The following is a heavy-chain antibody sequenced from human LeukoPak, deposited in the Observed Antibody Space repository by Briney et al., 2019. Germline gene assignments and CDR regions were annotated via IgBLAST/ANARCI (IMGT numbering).Heavy chain of an antibody. CDR3: ASSPYCSGGSCFNY. CDR1: GGSFSGYY. J-gene: IGHJ4*02. CDR2: INHSGST. D-gene: IGHD2-15*01. Sequence: PSETLSLTCAVYGGSFSGYYWSWIRQPPGKGLEWIGEINHSGSTNYNPSLKSRVTISVDTSKNQFSLKLSSVTAADTAVYYCASSPYCSGGSCFNYWGQGTLVTVSS. V-gene: IGHV4-34*01.